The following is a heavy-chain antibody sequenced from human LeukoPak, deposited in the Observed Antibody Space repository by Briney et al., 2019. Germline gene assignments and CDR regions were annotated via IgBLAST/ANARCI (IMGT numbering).Heavy chain of an antibody. J-gene: IGHJ2*01. D-gene: IGHD3-3*01. Sequence: GGSLRLSCAASGFTFNRYNMNWVRQAPGKGLEWVSSISSSSSYIYYADSVKGRFTISRDNAKNSLYLQMNSLRAEDTAVYYCARDTNYDFWSGYNSYWYFDLWGRGTLVTVSS. CDR3: ARDTNYDFWSGYNSYWYFDL. V-gene: IGHV3-21*01. CDR2: ISSSSSYI. CDR1: GFTFNRYN.